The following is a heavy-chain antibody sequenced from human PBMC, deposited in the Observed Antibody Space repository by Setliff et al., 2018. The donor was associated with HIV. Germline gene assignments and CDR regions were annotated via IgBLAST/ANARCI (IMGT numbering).Heavy chain of an antibody. J-gene: IGHJ6*03. CDR1: GGSISSNY. CDR3: ASVDYYDSSGYSEPYYMDV. Sequence: SETLSLTCTVSGGSISSNYWGWIRQPPGKGLEWIGYIYYSGSTNYNPALKSRVTISVDTSKKQFSLTLSSVTAADTAVYYCASVDYYDSSGYSEPYYMDVWGKGTTVTVSS. V-gene: IGHV4-59*01. D-gene: IGHD3-22*01. CDR2: IYYSGST.